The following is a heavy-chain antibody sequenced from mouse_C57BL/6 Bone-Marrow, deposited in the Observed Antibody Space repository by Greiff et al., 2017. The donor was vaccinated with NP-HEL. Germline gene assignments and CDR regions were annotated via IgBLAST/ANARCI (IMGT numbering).Heavy chain of an antibody. V-gene: IGHV14-4*01. CDR2: IDPENGDT. CDR1: GFNITDDY. CDR3: TRAGSSPYAMDY. Sequence: VQLQQSGAELVKPGASVKLSCTASGFNITDDYMHWVKQRPEQGLEWIGWIDPENGDTEYASKFQGKATLTADTSSNTAYLQLSSLTSEDTAVYYCTRAGSSPYAMDYWGQGTSVTVSS. D-gene: IGHD1-1*01. J-gene: IGHJ4*01.